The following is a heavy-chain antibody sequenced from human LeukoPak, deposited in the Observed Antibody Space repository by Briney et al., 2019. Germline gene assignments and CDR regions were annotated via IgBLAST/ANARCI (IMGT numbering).Heavy chain of an antibody. D-gene: IGHD6-19*01. Sequence: GGSLRLSCAASGSTFSDYYMSWIRQAPGKGLEWVSYISSSSSYTNYADSVKGRFTISRDNAKNSLYLQMNSLRAEDTAVYYCARQSQWLPAAFDYWGQGTLVTVSS. CDR3: ARQSQWLPAAFDY. CDR1: GSTFSDYY. V-gene: IGHV3-11*03. CDR2: ISSSSSYT. J-gene: IGHJ4*02.